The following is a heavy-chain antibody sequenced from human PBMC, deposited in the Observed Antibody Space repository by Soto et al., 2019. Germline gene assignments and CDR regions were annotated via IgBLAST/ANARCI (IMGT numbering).Heavy chain of an antibody. Sequence: SETLSLTCTVSGGSISSYYWSWIRQPPGKGLEWIGYIYYSGSTNYNPSLKSRVTISVDTSKNQFSLKLSSVTAADTAVYYCARSPLEELRFFDYWGQGTLVTVSS. CDR1: GGSISSYY. V-gene: IGHV4-59*01. J-gene: IGHJ4*02. CDR2: IYYSGST. CDR3: ARSPLEELRFFDY. D-gene: IGHD1-26*01.